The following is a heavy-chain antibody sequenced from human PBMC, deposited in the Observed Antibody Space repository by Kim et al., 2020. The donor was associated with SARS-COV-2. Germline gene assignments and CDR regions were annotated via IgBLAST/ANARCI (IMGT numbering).Heavy chain of an antibody. CDR3: ARDMGIIAARGYDY. Sequence: AVSVKSRITINPATAKNPFSLQLNSVTPEDTAVYYCARDMGIIAARGYDYWGQGTLVTVSS. D-gene: IGHD6-6*01. V-gene: IGHV6-1*01. J-gene: IGHJ4*02.